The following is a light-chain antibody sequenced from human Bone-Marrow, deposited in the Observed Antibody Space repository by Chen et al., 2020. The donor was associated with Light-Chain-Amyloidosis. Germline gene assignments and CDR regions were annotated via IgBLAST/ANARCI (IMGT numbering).Light chain of an antibody. CDR2: RDT. Sequence: SYELTQPPSVSVSPGQTARITGSGDDLPTKYAYWYQQKPGQAPVLVIHRDTEGPSGISERFSDSSSGTTATLTISGVQAEDGADYRCQSADSSGGYGVVFGGGTKLTVL. CDR1: DLPTKY. CDR3: QSADSSGGYGVV. V-gene: IGLV3-25*03. J-gene: IGLJ2*01.